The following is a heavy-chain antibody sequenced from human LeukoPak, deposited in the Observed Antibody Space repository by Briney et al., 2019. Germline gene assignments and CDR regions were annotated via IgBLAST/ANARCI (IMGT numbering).Heavy chain of an antibody. CDR2: ISSSSSYI. CDR1: GFTFSGYS. Sequence: GGSLRLSCAASGFTFSGYSMNWVRQAPGKGLEWVSSISSSSSYIYYADSVKGRFTISRDNAKNSLYLQMNSLRAEDTAVYYCARGGGSWPGDAFDIWGQGTMVTVSS. D-gene: IGHD1-26*01. CDR3: ARGGGSWPGDAFDI. J-gene: IGHJ3*02. V-gene: IGHV3-21*01.